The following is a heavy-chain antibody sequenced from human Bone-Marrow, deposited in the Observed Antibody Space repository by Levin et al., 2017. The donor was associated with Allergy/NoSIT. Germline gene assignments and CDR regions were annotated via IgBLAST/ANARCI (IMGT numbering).Heavy chain of an antibody. Sequence: SVKVSCKASGGTFSSYAISWVRQAPGQGLEWMGGIIPIFGTANYAQKFQGRVTITADESTSTAYMELSSLRSEDTAVYYCARGRNYDFWSGRNWFDPWGQGTLVTVSS. CDR3: ARGRNYDFWSGRNWFDP. V-gene: IGHV1-69*13. CDR2: IIPIFGTA. D-gene: IGHD3-3*01. J-gene: IGHJ5*02. CDR1: GGTFSSYA.